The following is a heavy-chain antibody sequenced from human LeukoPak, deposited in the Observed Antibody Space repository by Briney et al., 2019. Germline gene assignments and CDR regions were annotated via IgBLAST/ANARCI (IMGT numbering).Heavy chain of an antibody. CDR3: ASFPTGVQLERRPRFDP. CDR1: GGSFSGYY. V-gene: IGHV4-34*01. CDR2: INHSGST. Sequence: SETLSLTCAVYGGSFSGYYWSWIRQPPGKGLEWIGEINHSGSTNYNPSLKSRVTISVDTSKNQFSLKLSSVTAADAAVYYCASFPTGVQLERRPRFDPWGQGTLVTVSS. D-gene: IGHD1-1*01. J-gene: IGHJ5*02.